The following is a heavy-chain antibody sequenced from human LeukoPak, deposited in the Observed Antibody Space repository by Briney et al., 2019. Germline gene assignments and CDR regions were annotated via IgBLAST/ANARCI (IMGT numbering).Heavy chain of an antibody. Sequence: SETLSLTCAVYGGSFSGYYWSWIRQPPGKGLEWIGEINHRGSTKYNPSLKSRVTISVDRSKNQFSLKLRSVTAADTAVYYCARSHGSGSYYGLDSWGQGILVTVSS. CDR2: INHRGST. J-gene: IGHJ4*02. CDR3: ARSHGSGSYYGLDS. D-gene: IGHD1-26*01. V-gene: IGHV4-34*01. CDR1: GGSFSGYY.